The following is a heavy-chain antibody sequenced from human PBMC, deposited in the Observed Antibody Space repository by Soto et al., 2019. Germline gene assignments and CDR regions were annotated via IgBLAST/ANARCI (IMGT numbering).Heavy chain of an antibody. Sequence: PGESLKISCKGSGYSFTSFWIAWVRQMPGKGLEWMGIIYPGDFDTRYSPSFQGQVTISADKSINTAYLQWSSLKASDTAMYYCASRPSPLAPYPLDYWGQGPLVPSPQ. CDR3: ASRPSPLAPYPLDY. CDR1: GYSFTSFW. CDR2: IYPGDFDT. V-gene: IGHV5-51*01. J-gene: IGHJ4*02.